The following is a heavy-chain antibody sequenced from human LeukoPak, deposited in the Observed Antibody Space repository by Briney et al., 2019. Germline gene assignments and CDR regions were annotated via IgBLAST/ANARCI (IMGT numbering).Heavy chain of an antibody. CDR1: GFTLSNYA. Sequence: GGSLRLSCAASGFTLSNYAMSGPRQPPGKALEWGSALSGSGGDPFYVPPLTSRFTSCRDNSLVTLYPHMSNLRADDRAFYYCAKSRHTAPDYWGQGTLVTVSS. CDR3: AKSRHTAPDY. CDR2: LSGSGGDP. J-gene: IGHJ4*02. V-gene: IGHV3-23*01. D-gene: IGHD5-18*01.